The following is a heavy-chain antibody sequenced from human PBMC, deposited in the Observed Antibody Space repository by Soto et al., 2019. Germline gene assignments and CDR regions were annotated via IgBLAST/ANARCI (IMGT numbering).Heavy chain of an antibody. J-gene: IGHJ4*02. D-gene: IGHD3-10*01. CDR2: IYYSGST. CDR1: GGSISSSSYY. V-gene: IGHV4-39*01. Sequence: XGTLSLSFTVSGGSISSSSYYWGCIRQPPGKGLEWIGSIYYSGSTYHNPSLKSRVTISVDTSKNQFSLKLSSVTAADTAVYYCAKHRIPITMVRGVINPYDYWGQGTLVTVSS. CDR3: AKHRIPITMVRGVINPYDY.